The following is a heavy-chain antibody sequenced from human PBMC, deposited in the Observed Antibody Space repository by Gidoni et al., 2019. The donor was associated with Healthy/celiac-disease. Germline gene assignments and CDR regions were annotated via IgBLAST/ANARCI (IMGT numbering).Heavy chain of an antibody. D-gene: IGHD1-26*01. CDR3: ARRGSHYYGMDV. V-gene: IGHV3-64*01. J-gene: IGHJ6*02. Sequence: EVQLLESGGGLVQPGGSLSISCAASGFTFSSYAMHWVRQAPGKGLEYVSAISSNGGSTYYANSVKGRFTISRDNSKNTLYLQMGSLRAEDMAVYYCARRGSHYYGMDVWGQGTTVTVSS. CDR2: ISSNGGST. CDR1: GFTFSSYA.